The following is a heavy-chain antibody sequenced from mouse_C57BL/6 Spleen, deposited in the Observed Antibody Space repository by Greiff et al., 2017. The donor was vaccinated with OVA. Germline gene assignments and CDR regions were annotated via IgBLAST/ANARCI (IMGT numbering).Heavy chain of an antibody. CDR2: ISSGSSTI. J-gene: IGHJ3*01. CDR3: AREDGYPLFAY. CDR1: GFTFSDYG. V-gene: IGHV5-17*01. D-gene: IGHD2-3*01. Sequence: EVQRVESGGGLVKPGGSLKLSCAASGFTFSDYGMHWVRQAPEKGLEWVAYISSGSSTIYYADTVKGRFTISRDNAKNTLFLQMTSLRSEDTAMYYCAREDGYPLFAYWGQGTLVTVSA.